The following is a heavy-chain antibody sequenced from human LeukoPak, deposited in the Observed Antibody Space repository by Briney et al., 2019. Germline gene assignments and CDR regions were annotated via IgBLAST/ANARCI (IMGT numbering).Heavy chain of an antibody. V-gene: IGHV3-23*01. D-gene: IGHD2-2*01. J-gene: IGHJ4*02. CDR2: LSGSDEST. Sequence: PGGSLRLSCAASGFAFSTYAMNWVRQAPGKGLEWVSALSGSDESTYYADSVKGRFTISRDKSTNTVYLQMNSLRAEDTAVYYCAKERCSTSCYLSDSWGQGTLVTVSS. CDR3: AKERCSTSCYLSDS. CDR1: GFAFSTYA.